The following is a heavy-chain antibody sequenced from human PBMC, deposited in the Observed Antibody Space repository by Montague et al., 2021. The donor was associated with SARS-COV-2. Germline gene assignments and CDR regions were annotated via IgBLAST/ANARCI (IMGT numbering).Heavy chain of an antibody. CDR3: ARGSGWMGNAFDI. V-gene: IGHV4-59*01. CDR2: IYYSGST. D-gene: IGHD6-19*01. J-gene: IGHJ3*02. CDR1: GGSISSYY. Sequence: SETLSLTCTVSGGSISSYYWSWIRQPPGKGMEWNGYIYYSGSTNXNHSLKSRVTISVDTSTNQFSLKLSSVTAADTAVYYCARGSGWMGNAFDIWGQGTMVTVSS.